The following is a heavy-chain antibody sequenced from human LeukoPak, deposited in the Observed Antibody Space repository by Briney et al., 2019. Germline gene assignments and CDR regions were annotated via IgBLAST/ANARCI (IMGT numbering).Heavy chain of an antibody. Sequence: GGSLRLSCAASGFTFNSNWMSWVRQAPGKGLEWVANIKQDGSEKYYVDSVKGRFTISRDNAKNSLYLQMNSLRAEDTGVYYCARGDTQSKYRQFDSWGQGSLVTVSS. V-gene: IGHV3-7*04. J-gene: IGHJ4*02. CDR3: ARGDTQSKYRQFDS. CDR2: IKQDGSEK. CDR1: GFTFNSNW. D-gene: IGHD3-16*02.